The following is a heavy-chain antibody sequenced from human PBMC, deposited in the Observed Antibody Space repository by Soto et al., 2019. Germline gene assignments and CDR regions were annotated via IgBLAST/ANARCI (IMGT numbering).Heavy chain of an antibody. CDR1: GGSISSGGYY. V-gene: IGHV4-31*03. CDR3: VREPRVLGYYYYGMDV. Sequence: QVQLQESGPGLVKPSQTLSLTCTVSGGSISSGGYYWSWIRQHPGKGLEWIGYIYYSGSTYYNPSLKSRVTISVDTSKNQFSLKLSSVTAADMAVYYCVREPRVLGYYYYGMDVWGQGTTVTVSS. J-gene: IGHJ6*02. CDR2: IYYSGST. D-gene: IGHD2-8*01.